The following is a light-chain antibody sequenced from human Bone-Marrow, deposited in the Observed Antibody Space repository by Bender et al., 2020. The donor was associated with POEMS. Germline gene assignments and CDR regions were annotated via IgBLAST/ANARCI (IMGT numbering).Light chain of an antibody. Sequence: SYVLTQPPSVSVAPGQTATLTCGGNNIGSKSVHWYQRRPGQAAVLVVYDDSDRPSGIPERFSGSNSGNTATLTISRVEAGDEADYYCQVWDNIDYHPVFGTATKVTVL. CDR2: DDS. CDR1: NIGSKS. V-gene: IGLV3-21*02. J-gene: IGLJ1*01. CDR3: QVWDNIDYHPV.